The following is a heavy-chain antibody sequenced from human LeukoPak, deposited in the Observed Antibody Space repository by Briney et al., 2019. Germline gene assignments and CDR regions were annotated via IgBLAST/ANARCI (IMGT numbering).Heavy chain of an antibody. CDR1: GGSISSGGYS. V-gene: IGHV4-30-2*01. J-gene: IGHJ5*02. CDR2: IYHSGST. D-gene: IGHD4-17*01. Sequence: SETLSLTCAVSGGSISSGGYSWSWIRQTPGKGLEWIGYIYHSGSTYYNPSLKSRVTISVDTSKNQFSLKLSSVTAADTAVYYCARGPTELYGDYVHNWFDPWGQGTLVTVSS. CDR3: ARGPTELYGDYVHNWFDP.